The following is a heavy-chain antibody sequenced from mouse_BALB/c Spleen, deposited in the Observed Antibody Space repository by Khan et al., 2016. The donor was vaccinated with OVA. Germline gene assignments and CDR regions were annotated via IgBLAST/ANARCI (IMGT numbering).Heavy chain of an antibody. J-gene: IGHJ3*01. CDR3: ARDGYSPWFAD. Sequence: MQLEESGAELVKPGASVKLSCTASDFNIKDTYLHWVKQRPEQGLEWIGRIAPANGNTQYDPKFQGKAAITSDTSSNTSYLQLNSLTSEDTVVYYCARDGYSPWFADWGQGTLVTVSA. CDR2: IAPANGNT. D-gene: IGHD2-3*01. CDR1: DFNIKDTY. V-gene: IGHV14-3*02.